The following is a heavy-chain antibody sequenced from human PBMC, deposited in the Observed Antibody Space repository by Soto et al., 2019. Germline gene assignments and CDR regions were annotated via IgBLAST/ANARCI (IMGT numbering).Heavy chain of an antibody. D-gene: IGHD3-16*01. V-gene: IGHV4-59*08. Sequence: SETLSLTCTFSGGSISSYYWGLIRQPPGKGLEWIGYIYYSGSTNYNPSLKSRVTISVDTSKNQFSLKLSSVTAADTAVYYCARMTFGSSFDPWGQGTLVTVSS. CDR2: IYYSGST. J-gene: IGHJ5*02. CDR1: GGSISSYY. CDR3: ARMTFGSSFDP.